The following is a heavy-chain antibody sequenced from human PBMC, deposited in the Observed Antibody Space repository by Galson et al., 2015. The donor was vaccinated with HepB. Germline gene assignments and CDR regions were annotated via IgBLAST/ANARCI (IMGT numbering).Heavy chain of an antibody. D-gene: IGHD6-19*01. CDR1: GDSVSSNSAA. V-gene: IGHV6-1*01. J-gene: IGHJ6*02. CDR2: TYYRSKWYN. CDR3: AREVGYSSGWYQGFNYGMDV. Sequence: CAISGDSVSSNSAAWNWIRQSPSRGLEWLGRTYYRSKWYNDYAVSVKSRMTINPDTSKNQFSLRLNSVTPEDTAVYYCAREVGYSSGWYQGFNYGMDVWGQGTTVTVSS.